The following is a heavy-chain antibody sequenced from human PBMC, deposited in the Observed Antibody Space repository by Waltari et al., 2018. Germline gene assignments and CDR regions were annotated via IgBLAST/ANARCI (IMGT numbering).Heavy chain of an antibody. D-gene: IGHD3-10*01. CDR1: GGSISRYY. V-gene: IGHV4-59*01. J-gene: IGHJ3*02. Sequence: VQLQEAGTGLVKPSETLSLTCTVSGGSISRYYWSRIRQPLGKGLEWIGYIYYSGSTNYNPSLKSRVTISVDTSKNQYSLKMSSVTAADTAVYYWAEGTNAFDIWGQGTMVTVSS. CDR3: AEGTNAFDI. CDR2: IYYSGST.